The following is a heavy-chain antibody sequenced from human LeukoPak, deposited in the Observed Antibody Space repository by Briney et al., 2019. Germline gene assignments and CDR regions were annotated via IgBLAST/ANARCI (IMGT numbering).Heavy chain of an antibody. D-gene: IGHD5-24*01. V-gene: IGHV4-61*02. CDR1: GGSIRSCLFF. Sequence: SQTLSLTWPGSGGSIRSCLFFWGWIRQPAGEGLEWVGRIRTSGNINYIPSLRSRVTISVDTSKNQSSLTLSSVTAAGTAVYYCARGVVEMATSWGYWGQGTLVTVSS. CDR3: ARGVVEMATSWGY. CDR2: IRTSGNI. J-gene: IGHJ4*02.